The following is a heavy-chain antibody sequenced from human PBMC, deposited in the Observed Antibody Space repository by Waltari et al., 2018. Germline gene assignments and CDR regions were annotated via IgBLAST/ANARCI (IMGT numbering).Heavy chain of an antibody. D-gene: IGHD2-2*01. Sequence: QVQLVESGGGLVKPGGSRRPPCAAAGYPFCDSYMTWTPQAPGKGLEWVSYISSSGSTIYYADSVKGRFTISRDNAKNSLYLQMNSLRAEDTAVYYCARPLNKYAADFDYWGQGTLVTVSS. CDR1: GYPFCDSY. V-gene: IGHV3-11*04. CDR2: ISSSGSTI. CDR3: ARPLNKYAADFDY. J-gene: IGHJ4*02.